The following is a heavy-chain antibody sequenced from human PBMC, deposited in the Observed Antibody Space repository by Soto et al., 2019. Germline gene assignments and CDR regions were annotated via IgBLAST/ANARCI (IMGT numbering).Heavy chain of an antibody. J-gene: IGHJ4*02. Sequence: GASVKVSCKASGGTFSSYPITWVRQAPGQGLKWMGRITPVFATTDYAQNFQGRLTITADESTSTAYMELSSLRPDDTAVYYCARGDGPQYDYWGQGTLVTVSS. V-gene: IGHV1-69*13. D-gene: IGHD3-10*01. CDR1: GGTFSSYP. CDR2: ITPVFATT. CDR3: ARGDGPQYDY.